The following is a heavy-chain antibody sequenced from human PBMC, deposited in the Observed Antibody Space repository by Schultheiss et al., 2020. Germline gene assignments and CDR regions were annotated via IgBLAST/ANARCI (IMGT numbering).Heavy chain of an antibody. CDR3: ARDGDSSGDFDY. D-gene: IGHD3-22*01. CDR2: ISYDGSNK. V-gene: IGHV3-30*12. CDR1: GFTFSSYG. J-gene: IGHJ4*02. Sequence: GESLKISCAASGFTFSSYGMHWVRQAPGKGLEWVAVISYDGSNKYYADSVKGRFTISRDNAKNTLYLQMNSLRAEDTAVYYCARDGDSSGDFDYWGQGTLVTVSS.